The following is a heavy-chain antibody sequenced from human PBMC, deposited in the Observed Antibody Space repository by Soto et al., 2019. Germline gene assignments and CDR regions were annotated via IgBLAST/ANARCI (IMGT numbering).Heavy chain of an antibody. Sequence: ASVKVSCKASGGTFSSYAISWVRQAPGQGLEWMGGIIPIFGTANYAQKFQGRVTITADESTSTAYMELSSLRSEDTAVYYCARVRRVAARNWFDPWGQGTLVTVSS. J-gene: IGHJ5*02. CDR2: IIPIFGTA. CDR3: ARVRRVAARNWFDP. V-gene: IGHV1-69*13. D-gene: IGHD2-15*01. CDR1: GGTFSSYA.